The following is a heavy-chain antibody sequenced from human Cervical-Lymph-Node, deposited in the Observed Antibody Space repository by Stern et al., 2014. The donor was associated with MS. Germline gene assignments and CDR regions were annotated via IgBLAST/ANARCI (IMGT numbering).Heavy chain of an antibody. Sequence: EDQLVESGGGLIQPGGSLRLSCAASGFTVSSNYMSWVRQAPGKGLEWVSVIYSGGSPYYADSLKGRFTISRDNSKNTLYLQMNSLRAEDTAVYYCARDGRFGELYYWGQGTLVTVSS. CDR3: ARDGRFGELYY. V-gene: IGHV3-53*01. CDR1: GFTVSSNY. CDR2: IYSGGSP. D-gene: IGHD3-10*01. J-gene: IGHJ4*02.